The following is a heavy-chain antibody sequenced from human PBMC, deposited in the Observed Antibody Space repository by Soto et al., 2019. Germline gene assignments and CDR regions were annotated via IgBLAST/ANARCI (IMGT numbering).Heavy chain of an antibody. CDR1: GCSISSGGYY. V-gene: IGHV4-31*03. CDR2: IYYSGST. D-gene: IGHD5-18*01. J-gene: IGHJ6*02. Sequence: SETLYLTCTVSGCSISSGGYYWSWIRQHPGMGLEWIGYIYYSGSTYYNPSLKSRVTISVDTTKNQFSLKLSSATAAVTAVYYCARDRKGRSSYGHATELYYYYCMDVWGQVTTVTVSS. CDR3: ARDRKGRSSYGHATELYYYYCMDV.